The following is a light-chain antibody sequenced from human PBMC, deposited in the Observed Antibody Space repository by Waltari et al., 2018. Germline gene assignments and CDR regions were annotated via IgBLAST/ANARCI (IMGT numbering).Light chain of an antibody. CDR1: QSVLYSSSNKNY. CDR2: WAS. V-gene: IGKV4-1*01. Sequence: DIAMTQSPDSLAVSLGERATINCKSSQSVLYSSSNKNYLAWYQQKSGQPPRLLLYWASTRESGVPDRFSGSGSVTDFTLTISSLQAEDVAVYYCQQHYSLPWTFGQGTRVEIK. J-gene: IGKJ1*01. CDR3: QQHYSLPWT.